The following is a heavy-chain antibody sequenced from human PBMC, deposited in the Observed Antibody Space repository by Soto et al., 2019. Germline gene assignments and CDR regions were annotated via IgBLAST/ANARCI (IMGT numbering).Heavy chain of an antibody. Sequence: QVQLVESGGGVVQPGRSLRLSCAASGFTFSSYGMHWVRQAPGKGLEWVAVIWYDGSNKYYADSVKGRFTISRDNSKNTLYLKMNNLRAEDTAVYYCARDSMTCLVDWGQGTLVTVSS. CDR1: GFTFSSYG. CDR3: ARDSMTCLVD. J-gene: IGHJ4*02. D-gene: IGHD3-22*01. V-gene: IGHV3-33*01. CDR2: IWYDGSNK.